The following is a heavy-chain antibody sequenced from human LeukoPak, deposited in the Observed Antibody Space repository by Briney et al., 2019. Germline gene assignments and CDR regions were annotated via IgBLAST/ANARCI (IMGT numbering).Heavy chain of an antibody. D-gene: IGHD3-22*01. V-gene: IGHV3-21*01. CDR1: GFTFSSYS. Sequence: GGSLRLSCAASGFTFSSYSMNWVRQAPGKGLEWVSSISSSCSYIYYADSVKGRFTISRDNAKNSLYLQMNSLRAEDTAVYYCARPMKASYDAFDIWGQGTMVTVST. J-gene: IGHJ3*02. CDR2: ISSSCSYI. CDR3: ARPMKASYDAFDI.